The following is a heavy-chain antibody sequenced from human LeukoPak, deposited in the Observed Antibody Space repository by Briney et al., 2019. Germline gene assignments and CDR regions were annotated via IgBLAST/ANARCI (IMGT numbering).Heavy chain of an antibody. D-gene: IGHD6-19*01. V-gene: IGHV4-34*01. J-gene: IGHJ4*02. CDR3: ASAVAGTQALDY. CDR1: GGSFSGYY. CDR2: INHSGST. Sequence: SETLSLTCAVYGGSFSGYYWSWIRQPPGKGLEWIGEINHSGSTNYNPSLKSRVTISVDTSKNQFSLKLSSVTAADTAVYYCASAVAGTQALDYWGQGTLVTVSS.